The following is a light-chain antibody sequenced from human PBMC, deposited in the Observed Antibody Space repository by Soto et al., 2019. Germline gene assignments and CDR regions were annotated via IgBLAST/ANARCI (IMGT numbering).Light chain of an antibody. CDR2: DNS. V-gene: IGLV2-14*01. J-gene: IGLJ2*01. CDR1: SSDIGAYNY. CDR3: CSYSSSSTFI. Sequence: QSALTQPASVSGSPGQSITISCTGTSSDIGAYNYVSWYQQLPGKAPKLIIYDNSTRPSGVSDRFSGSKSGNTASLTISGLQADEEAEYYCCSYSSSSTFIFGGGTKLTVL.